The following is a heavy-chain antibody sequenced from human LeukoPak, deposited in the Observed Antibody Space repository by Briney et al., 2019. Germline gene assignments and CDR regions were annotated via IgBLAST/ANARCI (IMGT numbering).Heavy chain of an antibody. Sequence: GGSLRLSCAASGFTFSDYYMSWIRQAPGKGLEWVSYISSSGSTIYCADSVKGRFTISRDNAKNSLYLQMNSLRAEDTAVYYCARERYYYDSSGYLFDYWGQGTLVTVSS. CDR2: ISSSGSTI. D-gene: IGHD3-22*01. CDR1: GFTFSDYY. J-gene: IGHJ4*02. CDR3: ARERYYYDSSGYLFDY. V-gene: IGHV3-11*04.